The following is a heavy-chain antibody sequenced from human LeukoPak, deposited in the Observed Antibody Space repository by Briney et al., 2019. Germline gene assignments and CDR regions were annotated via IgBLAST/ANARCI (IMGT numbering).Heavy chain of an antibody. J-gene: IGHJ4*02. Sequence: SGPTMVKPTQTLTLTCTFSGFSLSTSGVGVGWIRQSPGKALEWLAFIYWNDDKRYSPSLKSRRTITKDTSKNQVVLTMTNMDPVDTPTYYCAHRSGLAATGTFDYWGQGTLVTVSS. CDR2: IYWNDDK. CDR3: AHRSGLAATGTFDY. V-gene: IGHV2-5*01. D-gene: IGHD6-13*01. CDR1: GFSLSTSGVG.